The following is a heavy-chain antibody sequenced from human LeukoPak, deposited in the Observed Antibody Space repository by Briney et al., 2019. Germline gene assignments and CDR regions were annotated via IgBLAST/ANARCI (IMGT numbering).Heavy chain of an antibody. D-gene: IGHD2-8*01. V-gene: IGHV4-31*03. CDR1: GGSISSGGYY. Sequence: SQTLSLTCTVSGGSISSGGYYWSWIRQHPGKGLEWIGYIYYSGSTYYNPSLKSRVTISVDTSKNQFSLKLSSVTAADTAVYYCARDSVEWVDSDFDYWGQGTLVTVSS. CDR2: IYYSGST. J-gene: IGHJ4*02. CDR3: ARDSVEWVDSDFDY.